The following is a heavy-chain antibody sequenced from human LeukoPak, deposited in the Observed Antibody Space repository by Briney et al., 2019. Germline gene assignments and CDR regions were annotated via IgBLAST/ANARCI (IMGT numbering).Heavy chain of an antibody. Sequence: SVKVSCKASGGTFSSYAISWVRQATGQGLEWMGGIIPIFGTANYAQKFQGRVTITADESTSTAYMELSSLRSEDTAVYYCARESGIVVVPAAAFDIWGQGTMVTVSS. CDR3: ARESGIVVVPAAAFDI. D-gene: IGHD2-2*01. CDR1: GGTFSSYA. V-gene: IGHV1-69*13. J-gene: IGHJ3*02. CDR2: IIPIFGTA.